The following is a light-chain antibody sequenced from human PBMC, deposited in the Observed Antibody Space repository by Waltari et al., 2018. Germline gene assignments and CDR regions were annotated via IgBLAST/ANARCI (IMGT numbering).Light chain of an antibody. Sequence: QSALPQPASVSGSPGQSITIPCTGTSSELGAYNFVSWYQKHPGKAPKVMIYDVNNRPSGVSSRFSGSKSGNTASLTISGLQAEDEADYYCSSYTTGSTRYVFGSGTKVTVL. V-gene: IGLV2-14*03. CDR3: SSYTTGSTRYV. J-gene: IGLJ1*01. CDR1: SSELGAYNF. CDR2: DVN.